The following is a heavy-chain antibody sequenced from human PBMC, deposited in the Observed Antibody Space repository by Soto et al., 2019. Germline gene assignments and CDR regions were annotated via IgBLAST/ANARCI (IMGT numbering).Heavy chain of an antibody. D-gene: IGHD5-12*01. CDR3: ATNIRGYSGYGGLDYYYYGMDV. CDR2: ISYDGSNK. J-gene: IGHJ6*02. V-gene: IGHV3-30-3*01. CDR1: GFTFSSYA. Sequence: GGSLRLSCAASGFTFSSYAMHWVRQAPGKGLEWVAVISYDGSNKYYADSVKGRFTISRNNSKNTLYLQMNSLRAEDTAVYYCATNIRGYSGYGGLDYYYYGMDVWGQGTTVTVSS.